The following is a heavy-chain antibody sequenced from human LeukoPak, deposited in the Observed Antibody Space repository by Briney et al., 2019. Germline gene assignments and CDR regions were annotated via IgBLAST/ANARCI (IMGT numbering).Heavy chain of an antibody. J-gene: IGHJ5*02. CDR1: GGSISSGGYY. D-gene: IGHD5-18*01. Sequence: SETLSLTCTVSGGSISSGGYYWSWIRQHPGKGLEWIGYIYYSGSTYYNPSLKSRVTISVDTSKNQFSLKLSSVTAAGTAVYYCARVVTTNWFDPWGQGTLVTVSS. CDR2: IYYSGST. V-gene: IGHV4-31*03. CDR3: ARVVTTNWFDP.